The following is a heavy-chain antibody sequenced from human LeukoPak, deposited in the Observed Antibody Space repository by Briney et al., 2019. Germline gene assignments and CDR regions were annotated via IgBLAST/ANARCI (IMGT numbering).Heavy chain of an antibody. CDR1: GFTFSTYW. CDR2: IYGGGST. D-gene: IGHD3-3*01. CDR3: ARSPWSGYSYYFDY. J-gene: IGHJ4*02. V-gene: IGHV3-53*01. Sequence: PGGSLRLSCAASGFTFSTYWMSWVRQAPGKGLEWVSVIYGGGSTYYADSVKGRFTISRDNSKNTLYLQMNSLRAEDTAVYYCARSPWSGYSYYFDYWGQGTLVTVSS.